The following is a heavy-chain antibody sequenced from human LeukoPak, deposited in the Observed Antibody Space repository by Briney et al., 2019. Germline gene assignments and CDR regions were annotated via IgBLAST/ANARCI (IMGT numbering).Heavy chain of an antibody. J-gene: IGHJ4*02. Sequence: SETLSLTCTVSGGSISSGSYYWSWIRQPAGKGLEWIGRIYTSGSTNYNPSLKSRVTISVDTSKNQFSLKLSSVTAADTAVYYCARDQTTVVTPDYWGQGTLVTVSS. CDR1: GGSISSGSYY. CDR3: ARDQTTVVTPDY. CDR2: IYTSGST. D-gene: IGHD4-23*01. V-gene: IGHV4-61*02.